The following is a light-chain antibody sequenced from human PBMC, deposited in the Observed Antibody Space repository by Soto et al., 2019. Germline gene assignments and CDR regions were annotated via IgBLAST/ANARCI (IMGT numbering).Light chain of an antibody. V-gene: IGKV1-17*01. CDR2: AVS. Sequence: DVQMAQSPSSLSASVGDIVTITCRASQDLRNDLAWYQQKPGKAPMRLSYAVSSLRSGFQSSLSGSGSGTEFTLTISSLQPEDFATYYCLQHSVYPLTFGGGTKVEIK. CDR1: QDLRND. J-gene: IGKJ4*01. CDR3: LQHSVYPLT.